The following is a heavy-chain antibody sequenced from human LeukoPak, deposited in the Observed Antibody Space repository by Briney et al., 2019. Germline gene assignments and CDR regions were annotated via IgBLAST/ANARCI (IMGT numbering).Heavy chain of an antibody. CDR2: IYHTGTT. Sequence: SETLSLTCTVSGGSLSPYYWTWIRQPPGKGLEWIGYIYHTGTTRYNPSLNSRVTISVETSKDQFSLRLNSVTAADTAIYYCARLDSGDHGNIPHWGQGTLVTVSS. V-gene: IGHV4-59*08. CDR1: GGSLSPYY. CDR3: ARLDSGDHGNIPH. J-gene: IGHJ1*01. D-gene: IGHD1-26*01.